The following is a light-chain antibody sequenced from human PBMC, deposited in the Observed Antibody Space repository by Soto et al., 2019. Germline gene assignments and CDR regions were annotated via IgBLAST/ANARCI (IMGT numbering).Light chain of an antibody. V-gene: IGKV1-12*01. Sequence: IHMTQSPFSVSASVGYRFTITCRASQGISSWLAWYQQKPVKAPKLLXYAASSLQCGVPSRFSGSGSGTDFTLTISSLQHEDFANYYCQQSYSTHLITFGQGTRLEIK. J-gene: IGKJ5*01. CDR3: QQSYSTHLIT. CDR1: QGISSW. CDR2: AAS.